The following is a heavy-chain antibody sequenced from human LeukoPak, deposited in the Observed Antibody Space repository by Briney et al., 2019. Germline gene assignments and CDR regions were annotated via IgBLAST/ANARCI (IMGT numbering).Heavy chain of an antibody. D-gene: IGHD3-3*01. CDR2: MNPNSGNT. Sequence: ASVKVSCKASGYTFTSYDINWVRQATGQGLEWMGWMNPNSGNTGYAQKFQGRVTMTRNTSISTAYMGLSSLRSEDTAVYYCARGNTGRITIFGVYNWFDPWGQGTLVTVSS. V-gene: IGHV1-8*01. CDR1: GYTFTSYD. J-gene: IGHJ5*02. CDR3: ARGNTGRITIFGVYNWFDP.